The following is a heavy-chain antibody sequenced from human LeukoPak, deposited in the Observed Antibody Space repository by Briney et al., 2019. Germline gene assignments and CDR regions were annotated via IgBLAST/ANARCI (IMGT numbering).Heavy chain of an antibody. CDR3: TRVRYNYGDSDY. CDR2: IYHNGNT. Sequence: SETLSLTCAVSGYSISSGYYWGWIRQPPGKGLEWIGTIYHNGNTYYNPSLKSRVTISVDTPKNQFSLKLTSVTAADTALYYCTRVRYNYGDSDYWGQGTLVTVSS. J-gene: IGHJ4*02. V-gene: IGHV4-38-2*01. CDR1: GYSISSGYY. D-gene: IGHD5-18*01.